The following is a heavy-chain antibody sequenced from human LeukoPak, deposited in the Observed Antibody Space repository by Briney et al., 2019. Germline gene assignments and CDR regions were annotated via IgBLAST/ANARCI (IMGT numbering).Heavy chain of an antibody. CDR3: AKDRSIGTYYTFDH. D-gene: IGHD1-26*01. V-gene: IGHV3-30*02. CDR1: GFTFSSSG. J-gene: IGHJ4*02. Sequence: GGSLRLSCAASGFTFSSSGMHWVRQAPGKGLEWVSFIRYDGSKEYYADSVKGRFTISRDNSKNTLYLQMSSLTAADTAVYYCAKDRSIGTYYTFDHWGQGTLVTVSS. CDR2: IRYDGSKE.